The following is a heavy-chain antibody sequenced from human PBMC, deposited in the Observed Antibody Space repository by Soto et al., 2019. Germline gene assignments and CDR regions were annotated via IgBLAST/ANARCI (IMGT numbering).Heavy chain of an antibody. V-gene: IGHV3-21*01. D-gene: IGHD3-3*01. Sequence: EVQLVESGGGLVKPGGSLRLSCAVSGFTFSSYSMNWDRQAPGKGLEWVSSIGSSGGYIYYADSVKGRFTISRDNAKNSLYLQMNSLRAEDTALYFCVRVGVVIPHLNWFDPWGQGTLVTVSS. J-gene: IGHJ5*02. CDR3: VRVGVVIPHLNWFDP. CDR1: GFTFSSYS. CDR2: IGSSGGYI.